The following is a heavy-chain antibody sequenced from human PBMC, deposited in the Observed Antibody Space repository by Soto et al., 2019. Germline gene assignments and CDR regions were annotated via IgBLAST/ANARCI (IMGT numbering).Heavy chain of an antibody. J-gene: IGHJ3*02. Sequence: QVQLVQSGTEVRKPGSSVKVSCKASRGTFDSTAISWVRLAPGQGLEWMGGIIPIFGTINNEQKFQDRVTINADESANIVYMELSSLRSEDTAIYYSAREGLTFGPGAVGGAFDIWGQGKLVTVSS. CDR2: IIPIFGTI. CDR1: RGTFDSTA. D-gene: IGHD2-2*01. V-gene: IGHV1-69*12. CDR3: AREGLTFGPGAVGGAFDI.